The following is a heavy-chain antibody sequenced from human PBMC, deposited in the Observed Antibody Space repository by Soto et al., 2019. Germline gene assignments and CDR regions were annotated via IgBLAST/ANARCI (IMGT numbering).Heavy chain of an antibody. CDR3: ATLGYCSSTSCYGLLNY. J-gene: IGHJ4*02. V-gene: IGHV5-51*03. D-gene: IGHD2-2*01. Sequence: GASVKVSCKASGYIFTNFGISWVRQMPGKGLEWMGIIYPGDSDTRYSPSFQGQVTISADKSISTAYLQWSSLKASDTAMYYCATLGYCSSTSCYGLLNYWGQGTLVTVSS. CDR2: IYPGDSDT. CDR1: GYIFTNFG.